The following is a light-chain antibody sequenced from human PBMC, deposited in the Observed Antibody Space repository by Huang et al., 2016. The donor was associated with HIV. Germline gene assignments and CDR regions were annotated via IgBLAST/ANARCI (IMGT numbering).Light chain of an antibody. CDR2: AAS. CDR3: QQFNNYPLT. Sequence: IQLTQSPSSLSASVGDRVTITCRASQGISSFLSWYQQKPGKAPKLLMYAASTLHSGVPLRFSGSGSGTDFTLTISSLQPEDFATYYCQQFNNYPLTFGGGTKVEIK. CDR1: QGISSF. J-gene: IGKJ4*01. V-gene: IGKV1-9*01.